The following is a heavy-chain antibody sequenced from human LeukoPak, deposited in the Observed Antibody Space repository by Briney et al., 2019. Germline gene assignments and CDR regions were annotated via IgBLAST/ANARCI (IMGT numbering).Heavy chain of an antibody. V-gene: IGHV3-7*01. Sequence: AGGYLRLSCAASGFTFNSYWMSWVRQAPGKGLEWVANIKQGGGDKYYVDSVKGRFTISRDNTKNSLYLQMNSLRAEDTAVYYCARAKTSMVRGEDYYYYYMDVWGKGTTVTVSS. CDR3: ARAKTSMVRGEDYYYYYMDV. J-gene: IGHJ6*03. CDR2: IKQGGGDK. D-gene: IGHD3-10*01. CDR1: GFTFNSYW.